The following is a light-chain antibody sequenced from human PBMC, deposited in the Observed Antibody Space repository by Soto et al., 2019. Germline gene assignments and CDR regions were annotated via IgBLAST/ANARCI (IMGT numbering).Light chain of an antibody. CDR3: QQYYSYPPA. Sequence: AIRMTQSPSSLSASTGDRVTITCRASQGISSYLAWYQQKPGKAPKLLIYAASTLHSGVPSRFSGSGSGTDFTLTISCLQSEDFATYYCQQYYSYPPAFGGGTKVEIK. V-gene: IGKV1-8*01. CDR1: QGISSY. J-gene: IGKJ4*01. CDR2: AAS.